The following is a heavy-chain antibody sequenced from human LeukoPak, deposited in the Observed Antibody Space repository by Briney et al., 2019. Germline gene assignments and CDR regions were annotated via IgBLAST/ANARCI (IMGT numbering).Heavy chain of an antibody. CDR1: GFTFSSYG. CDR3: AKDLMMGIIRVTVWFPDY. CDR2: IRYDGSNK. Sequence: PGGSLRLSCAASGFTFSSYGMHWVRQAPGKGLEWVAFIRYDGSNKYYAESVKGRFTISRDNSKNTLYLQMNSLRAEDTAVYYCAKDLMMGIIRVTVWFPDYWGQGTLVTVSS. D-gene: IGHD3-10*01. J-gene: IGHJ4*02. V-gene: IGHV3-30*02.